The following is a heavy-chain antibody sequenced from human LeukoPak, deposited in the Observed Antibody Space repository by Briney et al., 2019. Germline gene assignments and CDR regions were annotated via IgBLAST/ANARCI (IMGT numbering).Heavy chain of an antibody. J-gene: IGHJ6*02. CDR3: AGSSSAGMWAYYYYGMDV. CDR1: GGSISSYY. D-gene: IGHD6-6*01. V-gene: IGHV4-4*07. Sequence: PSETLSLTCTVSGGSISSYYWSWIRQPAGKGLEWIGRIYTSGSTNYNPSLKSRVTMSVDTSKNQFSLKLSSVTAADTAVYYCAGSSSAGMWAYYYYGMDVWSQGTTVTVSS. CDR2: IYTSGST.